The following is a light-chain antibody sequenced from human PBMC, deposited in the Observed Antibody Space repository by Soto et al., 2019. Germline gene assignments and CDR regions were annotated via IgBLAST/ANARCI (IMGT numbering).Light chain of an antibody. CDR1: QSVSSSY. CDR3: EQYGSSPFT. Sequence: EIVLTQSPGTLSLSPGERATLSCRASQSVSSSYFAWYQHKPGQAPRLLIYGATSRATGIPDRFSGSCSGSDFTLTSSRLEAEDLAVYYCEQYGSSPFTFGPGTKVDIK. V-gene: IGKV3-20*01. CDR2: GAT. J-gene: IGKJ3*01.